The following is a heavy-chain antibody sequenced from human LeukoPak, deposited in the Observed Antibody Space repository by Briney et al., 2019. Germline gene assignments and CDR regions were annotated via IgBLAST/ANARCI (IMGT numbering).Heavy chain of an antibody. CDR1: AYTFTVYY. D-gene: IGHD6-13*01. J-gene: IGHJ5*02. V-gene: IGHV1-2*02. Sequence: ASVTVSFKASAYTFTVYYMHWVRQAPGQGLEWMGWINPNSGGTNYSQKFQGRVTITRDTSISTAYMELSRLRSDDTAVYYCARDDGGGIAAGETGIVLWGEGTRVTVSS. CDR3: ARDDGGGIAAGETGIVL. CDR2: INPNSGGT.